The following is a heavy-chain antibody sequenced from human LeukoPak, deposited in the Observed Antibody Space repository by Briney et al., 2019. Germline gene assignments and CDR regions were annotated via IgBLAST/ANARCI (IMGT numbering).Heavy chain of an antibody. D-gene: IGHD4-17*01. V-gene: IGHV4-59*01. CDR2: MYYRGST. J-gene: IGHJ4*02. CDR3: ATTHDYADEYVWGY. CDR1: GGSISNYF. Sequence: SETLSLTCTVSGGSISNYFWGWIRQPPGRGLQWIGYMYYRGSTNYNPSFKSRVTISVGPSKNQFSLKLRSVTAADTAMYYCATTHDYADEYVWGYWGQGALVTVSS.